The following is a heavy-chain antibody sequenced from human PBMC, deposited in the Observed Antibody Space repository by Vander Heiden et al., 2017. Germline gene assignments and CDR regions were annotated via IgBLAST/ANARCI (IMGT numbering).Heavy chain of an antibody. J-gene: IGHJ4*02. D-gene: IGHD1-26*01. CDR2: ISSSGSTI. Sequence: QVQLVESGGGLVKPGGSLSLSCAASGFPFRDYYMSWIRQAPGKGLEWVSYISSSGSTIYYAYSVKGRFTISRDNAKNSLYLKMNSLRAEDTAVYYCAIEGGGSYYFDYWGQGTLVTVSS. V-gene: IGHV3-11*01. CDR1: GFPFRDYY. CDR3: AIEGGGSYYFDY.